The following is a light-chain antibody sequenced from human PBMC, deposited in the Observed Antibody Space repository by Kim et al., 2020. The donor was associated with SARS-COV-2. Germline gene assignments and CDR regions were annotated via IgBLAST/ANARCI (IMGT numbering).Light chain of an antibody. CDR3: NSRDSNDNVV. J-gene: IGLJ2*01. CDR1: SLRSYY. CDR2: GKN. V-gene: IGLV3-19*01. Sequence: VALGQTVRITCQGDSLRSYYTTWYQKKPGQAPILFIYGKNNRPSGIPDRFSGSSSGNTASLTITGTQAGDEADYYCNSRDSNDNVVFGGGTKLTVL.